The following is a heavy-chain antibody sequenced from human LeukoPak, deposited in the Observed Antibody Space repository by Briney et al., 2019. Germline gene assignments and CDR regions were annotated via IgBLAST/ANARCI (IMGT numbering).Heavy chain of an antibody. J-gene: IGHJ4*02. D-gene: IGHD3-22*01. Sequence: ASVKVSCKASGYTFTGYYIHWVRQAPGQGLEWMGWINPNSGGTNYAQKFQGRVTMTRDTSISTAYMELSRLRSDDTAVYYCARGTYYDSSGYAYWGQGTLVTVSS. CDR1: GYTFTGYY. CDR2: INPNSGGT. CDR3: ARGTYYDSSGYAY. V-gene: IGHV1-2*02.